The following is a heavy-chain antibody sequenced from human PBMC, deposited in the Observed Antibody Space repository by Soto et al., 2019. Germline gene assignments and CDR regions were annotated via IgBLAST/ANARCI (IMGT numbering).Heavy chain of an antibody. D-gene: IGHD1-1*01. V-gene: IGHV2-5*02. J-gene: IGHJ4*02. CDR3: VHRAGIDGNWNGGYFDY. Sequence: QITLRESGPTRVKPTQTLTLTCTFSGFSLSARPVAVGWIRQPPGKALERLALIYWEDDKRYSPSLLSRLTITKDTSKNQVVLTMTNMDPLDTAIYYCVHRAGIDGNWNGGYFDYWGQGALVTVSS. CDR2: IYWEDDK. CDR1: GFSLSARPVA.